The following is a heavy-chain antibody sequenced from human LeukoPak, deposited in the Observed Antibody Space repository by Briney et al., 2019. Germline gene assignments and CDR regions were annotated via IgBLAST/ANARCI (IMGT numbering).Heavy chain of an antibody. CDR1: GFTFSSYW. Sequence: GGSLRLSCAASGFTFSSYWMSWVRQAPGKGLEWVANIKQDGSEKYYVDSVKGRFTISRDNAKNSLYLQMNSLRAEDTAVYYCARGGLWFSIYYFDYWGQGTLVTVSS. D-gene: IGHD3-10*01. J-gene: IGHJ4*02. CDR2: IKQDGSEK. V-gene: IGHV3-7*01. CDR3: ARGGLWFSIYYFDY.